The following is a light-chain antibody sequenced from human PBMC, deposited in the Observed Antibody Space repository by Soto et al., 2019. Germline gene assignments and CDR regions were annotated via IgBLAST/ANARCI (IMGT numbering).Light chain of an antibody. J-gene: IGKJ5*01. CDR3: QQYDILPIT. CDR1: QDINIY. V-gene: IGKV1-33*01. CDR2: YAS. Sequence: DIQMTQSPSSLFASVGDRVTITCQATQDINIYLNWYQQKPGKGPNLLIYYASNLEIGVPSRFSGSGSGTHFTFPISSLQTEDIGTYYCQQYDILPITFGRGTRLEIK.